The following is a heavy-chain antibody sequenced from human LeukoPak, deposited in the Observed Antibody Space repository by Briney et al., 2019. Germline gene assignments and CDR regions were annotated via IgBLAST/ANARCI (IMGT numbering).Heavy chain of an antibody. CDR1: GFTFSSYA. J-gene: IGHJ4*02. CDR3: ARDSSGYDLIGGFDY. D-gene: IGHD5-12*01. V-gene: IGHV3-30*04. CDR2: ISYDGSNK. Sequence: GRSLRLSCAASGFTFSSYAMHWVRQAPGKGLEWVAVISYDGSNKYYADSVKGRFTISRDNSKNTLYLQMNSLRAEDTAVYYCARDSSGYDLIGGFDYWGQGTLVTVSS.